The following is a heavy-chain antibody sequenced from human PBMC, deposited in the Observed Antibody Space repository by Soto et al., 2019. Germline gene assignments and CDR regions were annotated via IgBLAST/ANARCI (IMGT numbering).Heavy chain of an antibody. Sequence: PGESLKISFQGTGYRFSSSWLGLVRQKPGKGLEWLGNVYPSDSDVRYSPAFEGQVTISADNSINTADLQLLNLKASDTAIYYSTKGPTSTFDSWGQGTQVTVSS. CDR3: TKGPTSTFDS. V-gene: IGHV5-51*01. CDR1: GYRFSSSW. CDR2: VYPSDSDV. D-gene: IGHD3-3*02. J-gene: IGHJ4*02.